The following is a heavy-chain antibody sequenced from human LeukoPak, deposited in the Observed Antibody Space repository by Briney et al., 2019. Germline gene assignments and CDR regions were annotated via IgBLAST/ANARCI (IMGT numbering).Heavy chain of an antibody. Sequence: ESLKISCKGSGYSFTSYWIGWVRQMPGKGLEWMGMIYPGDSDTRYRPSFQGQVTISADKSISTAYLQWSSLKASDTAMYYCARHDLRWTSYLDLWGRGTLVTVSS. CDR3: ARHDLRWTSYLDL. D-gene: IGHD4-23*01. CDR1: GYSFTSYW. J-gene: IGHJ2*01. CDR2: IYPGDSDT. V-gene: IGHV5-51*01.